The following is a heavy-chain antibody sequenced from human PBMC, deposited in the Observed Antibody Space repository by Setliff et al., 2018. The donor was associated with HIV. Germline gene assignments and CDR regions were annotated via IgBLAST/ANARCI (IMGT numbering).Heavy chain of an antibody. Sequence: PVGSLRLSCAASGFTFSSYWMHWVRQAPGKGLVWVSRINSDGSTTSYADSVKGRFTISRDNAKNTLYLRMNSLRAEDTAVYYCARGIVHLPYYFDYWGQGTLVTVSS. V-gene: IGHV3-74*01. D-gene: IGHD3-16*02. J-gene: IGHJ4*02. CDR1: GFTFSSYW. CDR2: INSDGSTT. CDR3: ARGIVHLPYYFDY.